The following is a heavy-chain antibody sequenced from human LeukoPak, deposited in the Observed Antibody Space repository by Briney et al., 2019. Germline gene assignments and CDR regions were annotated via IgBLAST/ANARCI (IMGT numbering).Heavy chain of an antibody. J-gene: IGHJ4*02. V-gene: IGHV3-11*01. CDR2: ISSSGSTI. CDR1: GFTFSDYY. D-gene: IGHD3-3*01. Sequence: AGGSLRLSCAASGFTFSDYYMSWIRQAPGKGLEWVSYISSSGSTIYYADSVKGRFTISRDNSKNTLYLQMNSLRAEDTAVYYCAKGLKKTYYDFWSGYYCTWGQGTLVTVSS. CDR3: AKGLKKTYYDFWSGYYCT.